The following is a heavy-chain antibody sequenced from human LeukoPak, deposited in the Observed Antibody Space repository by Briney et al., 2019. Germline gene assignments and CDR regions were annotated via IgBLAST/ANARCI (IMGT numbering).Heavy chain of an antibody. CDR3: AKVVYEGMDY. D-gene: IGHD1-14*01. V-gene: IGHV3-9*01. CDR1: GFPFEDYA. Sequence: GGSLRLSCAAPGFPFEDYAMHWVRQAPGKGLEWVSCISWNSGSIGYADSVKGRFTISRDNAKNSLYLQMNSLRAEDTALYYCAKVVYEGMDYWGQGTLVTVSS. CDR2: ISWNSGSI. J-gene: IGHJ4*02.